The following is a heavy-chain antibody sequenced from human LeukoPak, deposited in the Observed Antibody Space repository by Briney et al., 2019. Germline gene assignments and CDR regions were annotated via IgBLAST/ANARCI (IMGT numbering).Heavy chain of an antibody. V-gene: IGHV4-59*01. CDR2: IYYSGRT. Sequence: PSETLSLTCSVSGGSISSYYWSWIRQPPGKGLEWIGYIYYSGRTNYNPSLKSRVTISVDTSKNQFSLTLSSVTAADTAVYYCARGSRTLDYWGQGTLVTVSS. CDR1: GGSISSYY. J-gene: IGHJ4*02. CDR3: ARGSRTLDY. D-gene: IGHD2-15*01.